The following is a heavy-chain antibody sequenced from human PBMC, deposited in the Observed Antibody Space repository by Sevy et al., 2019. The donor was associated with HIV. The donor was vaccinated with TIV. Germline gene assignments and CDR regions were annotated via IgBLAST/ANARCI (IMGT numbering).Heavy chain of an antibody. V-gene: IGHV3-30-3*01. D-gene: IGHD2-8*01. Sequence: GGSLRLSCAASGFTFSTHAMHWVRQAPGKGLQWVSLISYDGSHKYYADSVRGRFTISRDNSKNTLFLQMDSLRGEDTAVYYCARDPRMYGDYLLAYFDYWGQGTLVTVSS. CDR1: GFTFSTHA. CDR3: ARDPRMYGDYLLAYFDY. CDR2: ISYDGSHK. J-gene: IGHJ4*02.